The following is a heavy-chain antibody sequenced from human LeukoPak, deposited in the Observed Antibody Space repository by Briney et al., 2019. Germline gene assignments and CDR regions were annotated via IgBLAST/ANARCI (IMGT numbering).Heavy chain of an antibody. CDR2: IKQDGSEK. CDR3: ARDMRWGGLDAFDI. V-gene: IGHV3-7*03. CDR1: GFTFSSYW. J-gene: IGHJ3*02. D-gene: IGHD3/OR15-3a*01. Sequence: GGSLRLSCAVSGFTFSSYWMNWVRRAPGKGLEWVANIKQDGSEKYYVDSARGRFSISRDNAKNSLYLQMNSLRAEDTAVYYCARDMRWGGLDAFDIWGQGTMVTVSS.